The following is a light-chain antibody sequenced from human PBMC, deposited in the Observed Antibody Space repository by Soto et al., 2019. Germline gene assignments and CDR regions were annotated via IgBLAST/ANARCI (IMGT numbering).Light chain of an antibody. J-gene: IGKJ3*01. CDR1: QSISRS. CDR3: QQYQSYFLT. CDR2: DAS. Sequence: DIQMTQSPSTLSASVGDRVTITCRASQSISRSLAWYQQKSGKAPKLLIYDASSLESGVPSRFSGSEFGTEFTLTISGLQPDDFATYYCQQYQSYFLTFGPGTTVDMK. V-gene: IGKV1-5*01.